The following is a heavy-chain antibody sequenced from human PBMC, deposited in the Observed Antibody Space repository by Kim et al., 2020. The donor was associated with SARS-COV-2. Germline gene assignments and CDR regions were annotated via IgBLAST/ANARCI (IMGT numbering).Heavy chain of an antibody. V-gene: IGHV4-34*01. D-gene: IGHD5-18*01. CDR2: INHSGST. J-gene: IGHJ4*02. CDR1: GGSFSGYY. CDR3: ARAPGDTAMVRHFDY. Sequence: ETLSLTCAVYGGSFSGYYWSWIRQPPGKGLEWIGEINHSGSTNYNPSLKSRVTISVDTSKNQFSLKLSSVTAADTAVYYCARAPGDTAMVRHFDYWGQGTLVTVSS.